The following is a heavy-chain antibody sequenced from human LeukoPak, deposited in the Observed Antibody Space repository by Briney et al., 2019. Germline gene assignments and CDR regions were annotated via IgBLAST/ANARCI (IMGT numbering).Heavy chain of an antibody. CDR2: ISYDGSNK. Sequence: GGSLRLSRAASGFTFSSYAMHWVRQAPGKGLEWVAVISYDGSNKYYADSVKGRFTISRDNSKNTLYLQMNSLRAEDTAVYYCARERPHTPWEPGDYYYGMDVWGQGTTVTVSS. D-gene: IGHD1-26*01. CDR1: GFTFSSYA. J-gene: IGHJ6*02. CDR3: ARERPHTPWEPGDYYYGMDV. V-gene: IGHV3-30-3*01.